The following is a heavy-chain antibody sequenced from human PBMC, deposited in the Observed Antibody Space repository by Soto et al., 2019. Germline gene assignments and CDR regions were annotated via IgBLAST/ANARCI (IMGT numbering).Heavy chain of an antibody. CDR2: ISHSGTT. D-gene: IGHD2-15*01. CDR3: ARVPPATYYMDV. V-gene: IGHV4-34*01. CDR1: GGSFSFYY. J-gene: IGHJ6*03. Sequence: SETLSLTCAVYGGSFSFYYWSWIRQPPGKGLEWIGDISHSGTTNYNPSLKSRVTISVDTSKNQFSLKLSSVTAADTAVYFCARVPPATYYMDVWGKGTTVTVSS.